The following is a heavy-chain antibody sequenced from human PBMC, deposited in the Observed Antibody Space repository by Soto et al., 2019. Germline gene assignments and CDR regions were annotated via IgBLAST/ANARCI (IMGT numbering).Heavy chain of an antibody. Sequence: GESLKISCKGSGYSLTSYWIGWVRQMPGKGLEWMGIIYPGDSDTRYSPSFQGQVTISADKSISTAYLQWSSLKASDTAMYYCARSLIVVVPAASPYDYWGMDVWGQGTTVTVSS. J-gene: IGHJ6*02. CDR2: IYPGDSDT. CDR3: ARSLIVVVPAASPYDYWGMDV. D-gene: IGHD2-2*01. V-gene: IGHV5-51*01. CDR1: GYSLTSYW.